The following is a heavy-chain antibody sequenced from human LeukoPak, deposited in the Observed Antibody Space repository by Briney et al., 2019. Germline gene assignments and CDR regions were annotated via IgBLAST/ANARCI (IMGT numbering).Heavy chain of an antibody. CDR1: GFTFSSYA. J-gene: IGHJ1*01. Sequence: PGGSLRLSCAASGFTFSSYAMSWVRQAPGKGLEWVSAISGSGGSTYYADSVKGRFTISRDNSKNTLYLQMNSLRAEDTAVYYCANNVRISSSWYTEYFQHWGQGTLVTVSS. CDR2: ISGSGGST. V-gene: IGHV3-23*01. D-gene: IGHD6-13*01. CDR3: ANNVRISSSWYTEYFQH.